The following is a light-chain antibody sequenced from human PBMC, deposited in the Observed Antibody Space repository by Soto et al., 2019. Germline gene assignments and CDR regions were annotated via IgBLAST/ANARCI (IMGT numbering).Light chain of an antibody. CDR2: GAY. J-gene: IGKJ1*01. CDR1: QTVNHDY. CDR3: QQYGSSPWT. Sequence: EIVWTQSPGTLPLSPGERATLSCRASQTVNHDYIGWYQQKPGQAPRHLIYGAYSRATGMPDRFSGSGSATDLTLTISRLEPEDFAVYFCQQYGSSPWTFGQGTKVEIQ. V-gene: IGKV3-20*01.